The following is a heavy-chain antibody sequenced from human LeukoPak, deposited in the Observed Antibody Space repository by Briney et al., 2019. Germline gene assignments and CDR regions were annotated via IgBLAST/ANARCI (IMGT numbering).Heavy chain of an antibody. V-gene: IGHV3-74*01. CDR2: INTDGSTT. CDR3: ARGNGGHIDY. Sequence: PWGSLRLSCAASGFTFSSYWMHWVRQAPGKGLVWVSRINTDGSTTTYADSVKGRFTISRDNAKNTLYLQMNSLRAEDTAVYYCARGNGGHIDYWGQGTLVTVSS. D-gene: IGHD4-23*01. J-gene: IGHJ4*02. CDR1: GFTFSSYW.